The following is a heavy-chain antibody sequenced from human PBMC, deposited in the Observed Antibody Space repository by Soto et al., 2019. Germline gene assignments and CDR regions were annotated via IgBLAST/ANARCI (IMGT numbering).Heavy chain of an antibody. CDR3: AKASGRVTKRFDS. Sequence: GGSLRLSCAAPGFTFSDYYMTWIRQAPGKGLEWVSYISSSVSYTNYADSVKGRFTISRDNAKNSVYLQMNSLGAGDTAVYYCAKASGRVTKRFDSWGQGTLVTVSS. CDR1: GFTFSDYY. D-gene: IGHD4-17*01. J-gene: IGHJ4*02. CDR2: ISSSVSYT. V-gene: IGHV3-11*06.